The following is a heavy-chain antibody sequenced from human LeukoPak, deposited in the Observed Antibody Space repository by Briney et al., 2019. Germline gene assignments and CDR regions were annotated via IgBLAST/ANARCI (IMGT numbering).Heavy chain of an antibody. CDR2: IYYSGST. V-gene: IGHV4-39*01. CDR3: ARHMGLGYSYGYPYFDY. J-gene: IGHJ4*02. Sequence: SETLSLTCTVSGVSISSGTYYWGWVRQPPGKGLEWIGSIYYSGSTSYNPSLKSRVTISVDTSKNQFSLKLSSVTAADTAVYYCARHMGLGYSYGYPYFDYWGQGTLVTVSS. D-gene: IGHD5-18*01. CDR1: GVSISSGTYY.